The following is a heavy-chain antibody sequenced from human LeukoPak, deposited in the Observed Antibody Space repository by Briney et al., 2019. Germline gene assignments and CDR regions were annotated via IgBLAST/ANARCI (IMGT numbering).Heavy chain of an antibody. V-gene: IGHV3-23*01. CDR3: AKDLDSSDSYECPVDY. CDR1: GFTFSSYG. CDR2: ISTSGRT. Sequence: GGTLRLSCAASGFTFSSYGMSWVRQAPGKGLEWVSLISTSGRTHYADSVKGRFTITRDKSNNTLYMQMNTLRVDDTAIYYCAKDLDSSDSYECPVDYWGQGTQVTVSS. J-gene: IGHJ4*02. D-gene: IGHD6-19*01.